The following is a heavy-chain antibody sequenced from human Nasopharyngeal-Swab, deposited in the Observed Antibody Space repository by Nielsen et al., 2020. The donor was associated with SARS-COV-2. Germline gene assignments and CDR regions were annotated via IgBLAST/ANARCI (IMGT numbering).Heavy chain of an antibody. V-gene: IGHV1-18*01. Sequence: SVKVSCKASGYTFTSYGISWVRQAPGQGLEWMGWISAYNGNTNYAQKLQGRVTMTTDTSTSTAYMELRSLRSDDTAVYYCARDKAYSGSYYNWFDPWGQGTLVTVSS. CDR3: ARDKAYSGSYYNWFDP. D-gene: IGHD1-26*01. J-gene: IGHJ5*02. CDR1: GYTFTSYG. CDR2: ISAYNGNT.